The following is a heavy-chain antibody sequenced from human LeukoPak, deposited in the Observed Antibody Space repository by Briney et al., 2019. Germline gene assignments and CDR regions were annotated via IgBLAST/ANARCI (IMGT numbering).Heavy chain of an antibody. J-gene: IGHJ4*02. CDR3: AREITMVRGVTDY. CDR2: ISSSGSTI. CDR1: GFTFSSYE. Sequence: GGSLRLSCAASGFTFSSYEMNWVRQAPGKGLEWVSYISSSGSTIYYADSVKGRFTISRDNAKNSLYLQMNSLGAEDTAVYYCAREITMVRGVTDYWGQGTLVTVSS. D-gene: IGHD3-10*01. V-gene: IGHV3-48*03.